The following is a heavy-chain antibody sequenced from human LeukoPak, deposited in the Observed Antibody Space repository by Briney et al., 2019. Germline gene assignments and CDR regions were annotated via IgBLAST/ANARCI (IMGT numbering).Heavy chain of an antibody. J-gene: IGHJ5*02. D-gene: IGHD3-9*01. Sequence: SETLSLTCAVYGGSFSGYYWSWIRQPPGKGLEWIGEINHSGSTNYNPSLKSRVTISVDTSKNQFSLKLSSVTAADTAVYYCARGLGYDILTGYYLRGRWFDPWGQGTLVTVSS. CDR1: GGSFSGYY. V-gene: IGHV4-34*01. CDR2: INHSGST. CDR3: ARGLGYDILTGYYLRGRWFDP.